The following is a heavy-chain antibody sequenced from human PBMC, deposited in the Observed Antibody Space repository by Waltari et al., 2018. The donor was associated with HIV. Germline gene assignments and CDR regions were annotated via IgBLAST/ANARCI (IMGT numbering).Heavy chain of an antibody. V-gene: IGHV7-4-1*02. CDR1: GYTFTGPA. CDR2: ISTKTGKP. CDR3: ARVYCPDGSCRYFDY. Sequence: QVQLVQSGSELKKPGASMKVSCKASGYTFTGPALNWVRQAPGQGPEWMGWISTKTGKPTYAQGFTGRFVFSLDTSVSTAYLQINSLEAEDTAVYYCARVYCPDGSCRYFDYWGQGALVTVSS. J-gene: IGHJ4*02. D-gene: IGHD2-15*01.